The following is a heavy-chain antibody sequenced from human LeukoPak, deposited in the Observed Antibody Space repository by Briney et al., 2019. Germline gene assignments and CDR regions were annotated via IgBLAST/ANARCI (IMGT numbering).Heavy chain of an antibody. V-gene: IGHV4-59*01. CDR1: GGSISSYY. J-gene: IGHJ4*02. D-gene: IGHD6-19*01. Sequence: SETLSLTCTVSGGSISSYYWSWIRQPPGKGLEWIGYIYYSGGTSYNPSLKSRVTISVDTAKNQFSLRLTSVTAADTALYYCARRRDSSGWYVFDYWGQGTLVTVSS. CDR3: ARRRDSSGWYVFDY. CDR2: IYYSGGT.